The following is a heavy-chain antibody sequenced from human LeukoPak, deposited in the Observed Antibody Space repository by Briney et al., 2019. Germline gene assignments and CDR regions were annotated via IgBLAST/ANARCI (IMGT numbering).Heavy chain of an antibody. Sequence: SETLSLTCTVSGGYISSYYWSWIRQPAGKGLEWIGRIYTSGSTNYNPSLKSRVTMSVDTSKNQFSLKLSSVTAADTAVYYCARGRDYRDAFDIWGQGTMVTVSS. V-gene: IGHV4-4*07. CDR2: IYTSGST. J-gene: IGHJ3*02. CDR3: ARGRDYRDAFDI. CDR1: GGYISSYY. D-gene: IGHD4-17*01.